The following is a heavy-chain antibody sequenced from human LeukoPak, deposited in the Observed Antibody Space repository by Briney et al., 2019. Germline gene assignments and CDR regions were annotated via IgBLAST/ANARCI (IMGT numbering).Heavy chain of an antibody. CDR1: GYTFTSYA. D-gene: IGHD4-17*01. CDR3: ARGYGDYVWYFDL. CDR2: INAGNGNT. V-gene: IGHV1-3*01. J-gene: IGHJ2*01. Sequence: ASVKVSCKASGYTFTSYAMHWVRQAPGQRLEWMGWINAGNGNTKYSQKFQGRVIITRDTSASTAYMELSSLRSEDTAVYYCARGYGDYVWYFDLWGRGTLVTVSS.